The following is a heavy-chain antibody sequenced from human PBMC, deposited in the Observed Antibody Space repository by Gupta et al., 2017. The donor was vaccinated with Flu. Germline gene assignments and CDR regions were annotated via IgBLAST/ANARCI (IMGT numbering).Heavy chain of an antibody. CDR3: ARDEGPPTYSLDY. Sequence: QVQLQESGPGLVKPSETLSLTCTVSGGSISSYYWSWIRQPPGKGLEWIGYIYYSGSTNYNPSLKSRVTISVDTSKNQFSLKLSSVTAADTAVYYCARDEGPPTYSLDYWGQGTLVTVSS. J-gene: IGHJ4*02. V-gene: IGHV4-59*01. CDR1: GGSISSYY. CDR2: IYYSGST. D-gene: IGHD6-13*01.